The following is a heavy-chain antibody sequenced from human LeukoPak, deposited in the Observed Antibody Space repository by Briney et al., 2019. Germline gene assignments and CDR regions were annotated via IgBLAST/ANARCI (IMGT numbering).Heavy chain of an antibody. CDR1: GGSISSYY. CDR2: IYYSGST. CDR3: ARASRVTTIPGTY. V-gene: IGHV4-59*01. D-gene: IGHD1-14*01. J-gene: IGHJ4*02. Sequence: SETLSLTCTVSGGSISSYYWSWIRQPPGKGLEWIGYIYYSGSTNYNPSLKSRVTISVDTSKNQFSLKLTSVTAADTAMYYCARASRVTTIPGTYWGQGTLVTVSS.